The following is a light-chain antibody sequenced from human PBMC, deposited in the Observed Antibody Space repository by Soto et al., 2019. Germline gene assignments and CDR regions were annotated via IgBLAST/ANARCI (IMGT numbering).Light chain of an antibody. V-gene: IGKV3-20*01. CDR2: GAS. CDR3: QQYGNSMYS. J-gene: IGKJ2*01. CDR1: QSVSSNF. Sequence: EIVLTQSPGTLSLSPGERVTLSCRASQSVSSNFFASHQQKPGQAPRLLIYGASIRATGIPDRFSGSGSGTDFTLTISRLEPEDFAVYYCQQYGNSMYSFGQRTKLEIK.